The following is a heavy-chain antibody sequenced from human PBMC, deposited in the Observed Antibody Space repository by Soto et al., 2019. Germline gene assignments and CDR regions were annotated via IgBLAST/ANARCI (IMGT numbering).Heavy chain of an antibody. D-gene: IGHD5-18*01. CDR2: ILPILGIA. CDR1: GGTFSSYT. J-gene: IGHJ4*02. Sequence: QVQLVQSGAEVKKPGSSVKVSCKASGGTFSSYTISWVRQAPGQGLEWMGRILPILGIANYAQKFQGRVTITADKSTSTAYMELSSLRSEDTAVYYCARRVDTADFDYWGQGTLVTVSS. CDR3: ARRVDTADFDY. V-gene: IGHV1-69*02.